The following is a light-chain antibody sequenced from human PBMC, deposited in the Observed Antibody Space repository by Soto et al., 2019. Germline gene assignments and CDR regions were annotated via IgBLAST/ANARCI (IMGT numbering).Light chain of an antibody. Sequence: DIQMTQSPSSLSASVGDRVTITCRASQTLFTYLNWYQHKPGKAPKLLVYDASTLQSGVPSRFSASGSGTDFTLTISNLQPEDFATYYCQQNYITPPFTVGGGTKVE. CDR1: QTLFTY. CDR3: QQNYITPPFT. J-gene: IGKJ4*01. CDR2: DAS. V-gene: IGKV1-39*01.